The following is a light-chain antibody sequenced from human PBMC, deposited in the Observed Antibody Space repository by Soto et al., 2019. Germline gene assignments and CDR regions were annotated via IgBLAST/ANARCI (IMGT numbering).Light chain of an antibody. CDR3: RQRNVWSTGT. Sequence: IGLTQCAATLSLSPGERATLSCRASPRLXNFIVCCQQKPAQAPRILIXGELNRATGIPARFSGSGSGKDFTLTISSLEPEDSALYYCRQRNVWSTGTFGQGTRLDI. CDR1: PRLXNF. CDR2: GEL. V-gene: IGKV3-11*01. J-gene: IGKJ5*01.